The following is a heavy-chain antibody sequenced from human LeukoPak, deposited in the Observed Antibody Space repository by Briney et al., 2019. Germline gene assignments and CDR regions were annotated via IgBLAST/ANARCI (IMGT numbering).Heavy chain of an antibody. V-gene: IGHV1-69*04. J-gene: IGHJ3*02. CDR3: AREALSQQLVMRGAFDI. CDR2: IIPILGIA. Sequence: ASVKVSCKASGGTFSSYAISWVRQAPGQGLEWMGRIIPILGIANYAQKFQGRVTITADKSTSTAYMELSSLRSEDTAVYYCAREALSQQLVMRGAFDIWGQGTMVTVSS. CDR1: GGTFSSYA. D-gene: IGHD6-13*01.